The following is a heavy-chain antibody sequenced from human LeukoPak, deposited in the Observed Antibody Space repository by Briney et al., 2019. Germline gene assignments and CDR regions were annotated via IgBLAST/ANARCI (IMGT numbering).Heavy chain of an antibody. CDR3: ARDTGYSSGWPFDY. J-gene: IGHJ4*02. CDR1: GFTFSSYS. V-gene: IGHV3-21*01. D-gene: IGHD6-19*01. CDR2: ISSSSSYI. Sequence: GGSLRLSCAASGFTFSSYSMNWVRQATGKGLEWASSISSSSSYIYYADSVKGRFTISRDNAKNSLYLQMNSLRAEDTAVYYCARDTGYSSGWPFDYWGQGTLVTVSS.